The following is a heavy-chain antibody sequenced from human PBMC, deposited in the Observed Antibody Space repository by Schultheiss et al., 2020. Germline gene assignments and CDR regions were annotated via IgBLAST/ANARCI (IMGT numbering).Heavy chain of an antibody. CDR2: IIPIFGTA. V-gene: IGHV1-69*06. CDR3: ARVVVVISTKRPYYGMDV. Sequence: SVKVSCKASGGTFSSYAISWVRQAPGQGLEWMGGIIPIFGTANYAQKFQGRVTITADKSTSTAYMELSSLRSEDTAVYYCARVVVVISTKRPYYGMDVWGQVATVTVSS. D-gene: IGHD3-22*01. CDR1: GGTFSSYA. J-gene: IGHJ6*02.